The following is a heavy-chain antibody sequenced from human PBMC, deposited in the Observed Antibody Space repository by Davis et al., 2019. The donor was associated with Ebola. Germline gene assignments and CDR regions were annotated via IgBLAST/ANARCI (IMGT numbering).Heavy chain of an antibody. CDR3: ARDQYYYGSGSYYTHFDY. CDR1: GFTFSGSA. V-gene: IGHV3-73*01. D-gene: IGHD3-10*01. Sequence: GESLKISCAASGFTFSGSAMHWVRQASGKGLEWVGRIRSKANSYATAYAASVKGRFTISRDDSKNTAYLQMNSLRAEDTAVYYCARDQYYYGSGSYYTHFDYWGQGTLVTVSS. CDR2: IRSKANSYAT. J-gene: IGHJ4*02.